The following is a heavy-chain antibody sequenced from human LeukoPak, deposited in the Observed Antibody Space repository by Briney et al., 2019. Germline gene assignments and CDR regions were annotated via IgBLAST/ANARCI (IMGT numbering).Heavy chain of an antibody. CDR3: TTNWGA. CDR1: GFTFSKAW. V-gene: IGHV3-15*01. D-gene: IGHD3-10*01. CDR2: IKSYTDAETT. Sequence: PGGSLRLSCTASGFTFSKAWMNWVRQAPGKGLEWVGRIKSYTDAETTENSAPVKGRFTISRDDPKKMMYLQIHSLKTEDTAVYYCTTNWGAWGQGTLVTVSS. J-gene: IGHJ5*02.